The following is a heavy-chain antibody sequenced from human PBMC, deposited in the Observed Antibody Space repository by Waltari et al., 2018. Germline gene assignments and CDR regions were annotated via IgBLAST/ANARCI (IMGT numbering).Heavy chain of an antibody. D-gene: IGHD2-2*01. Sequence: QVDLVPSGPELKKPGASVMVSCRASGYSFPSYAITWVRQAPGRGFELMGWINTNSGNPTYVQGFTGRFVFSLDTSVSTAFLQINSLEAEDTAVYYCAREVVPAATIVVNWFDPWGQGTLVTVSS. J-gene: IGHJ5*02. V-gene: IGHV7-4-1*02. CDR1: GYSFPSYA. CDR3: AREVVPAATIVVNWFDP. CDR2: INTNSGNP.